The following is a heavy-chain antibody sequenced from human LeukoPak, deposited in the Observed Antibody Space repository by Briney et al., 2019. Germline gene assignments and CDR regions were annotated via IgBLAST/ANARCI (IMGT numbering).Heavy chain of an antibody. CDR3: ARALYYDSSGYGIDY. V-gene: IGHV4-30-4*01. J-gene: IGHJ4*02. CDR1: GGSISSGDYY. CDR2: IYYSGST. Sequence: SQTLSLTCTVSGGSISSGDYYWSWIRQPPGKGLEWIGYIYYSGSTYYNPSLKSRVTISVDTSKNQFSLKLSSVTAADTAVYYCARALYYDSSGYGIDYWGREPWSPSPQ. D-gene: IGHD3-22*01.